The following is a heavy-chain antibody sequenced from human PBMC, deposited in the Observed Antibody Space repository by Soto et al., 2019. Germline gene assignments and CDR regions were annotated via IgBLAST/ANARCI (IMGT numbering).Heavy chain of an antibody. CDR3: ARDRPPGYCSGGSRSLWFDP. V-gene: IGHV1-69*10. CDR2: IIPILGIA. CDR1: GGTFSSYT. D-gene: IGHD2-15*01. J-gene: IGHJ5*02. Sequence: SVKVSCKASGGTFSSYTISWVRRAPGQGLEWMGGIIPILGIANYAQKFQGRVTITADKSTSTAYMELSSLRSEDTAVYYCARDRPPGYCSGGSRSLWFDPWGQGTLVTVSS.